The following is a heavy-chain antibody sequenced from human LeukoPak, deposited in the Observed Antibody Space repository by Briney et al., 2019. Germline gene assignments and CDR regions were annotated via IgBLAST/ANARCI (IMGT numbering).Heavy chain of an antibody. CDR2: IYFGGST. D-gene: IGHD3-3*01. V-gene: IGHV4-59*01. CDR3: ARSYDTNFDY. Sequence: SETLSLTCTVSGGSIRSYYWSWIRQPPGKGLEWIGYIYFGGSTSYNPSLKSRVTISVDRSKNQFSLKLSPVAAADTAVYYCARSYDTNFDYWGQGTLVTVSS. J-gene: IGHJ4*02. CDR1: GGSIRSYY.